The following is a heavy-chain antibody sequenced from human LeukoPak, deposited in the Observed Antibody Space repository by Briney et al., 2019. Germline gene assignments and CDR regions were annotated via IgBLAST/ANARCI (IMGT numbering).Heavy chain of an antibody. CDR3: ARVTRRGDMFDP. J-gene: IGHJ5*02. CDR2: MNPNSGDT. CDR1: GYTFTSYD. V-gene: IGHV1-8*01. D-gene: IGHD2-21*01. Sequence: ASVKVSCKASGYTFTSYDINWVRQATGQGLEWMGWMNPNSGDTDYAQKFQGRVTMTRNTSISTAYIELSSLRSEDTAVYYCARVTRRGDMFDPWGQGTLVTVSS.